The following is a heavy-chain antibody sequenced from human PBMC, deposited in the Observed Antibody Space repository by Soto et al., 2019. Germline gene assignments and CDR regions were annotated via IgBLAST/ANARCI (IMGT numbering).Heavy chain of an antibody. J-gene: IGHJ4*02. V-gene: IGHV3-23*01. Sequence: PGGSLRLSCTASGITFSSYAMSWVRLAPRKGLEWVSTISTSGGRPYYADSVKGRFTISGDNSKNTLYLQMNSLRAEDTAVYYCAKDPDRYDYVWGTYRYIDHWGQGTLVTVSS. CDR2: ISTSGGRP. CDR1: GITFSSYA. D-gene: IGHD3-16*02. CDR3: AKDPDRYDYVWGTYRYIDH.